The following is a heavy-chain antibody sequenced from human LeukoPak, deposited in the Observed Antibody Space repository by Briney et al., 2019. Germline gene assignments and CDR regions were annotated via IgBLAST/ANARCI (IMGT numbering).Heavy chain of an antibody. J-gene: IGHJ5*02. Sequence: ASVKVSCKASGYTFTGYYMHWVRQAPGQGLEWMGWINPNSGGTNYAQKFQGRVTMTRDTSISTAYMELSRLRSDDTAVYYCARGEIGYCSGGSCTLPLNGFDPWGQGTLVTVSS. CDR2: INPNSGGT. CDR3: ARGEIGYCSGGSCTLPLNGFDP. V-gene: IGHV1-2*02. D-gene: IGHD2-15*01. CDR1: GYTFTGYY.